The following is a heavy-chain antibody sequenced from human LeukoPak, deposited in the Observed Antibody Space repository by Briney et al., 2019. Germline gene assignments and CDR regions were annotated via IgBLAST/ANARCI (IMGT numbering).Heavy chain of an antibody. CDR3: ARQGSGYGDPGGFYYFDY. J-gene: IGHJ4*02. CDR1: GYSFTSYW. Sequence: GESLKISCKGSGYSFTSYWIGWVRQMPGKGLEWMGIIYPGDSDTRYSPSFQGQVTISADKSISTAYLQWSSLKASDTAMYYCARQGSGYGDPGGFYYFDYWGQGTLVTVSS. V-gene: IGHV5-51*01. D-gene: IGHD4-17*01. CDR2: IYPGDSDT.